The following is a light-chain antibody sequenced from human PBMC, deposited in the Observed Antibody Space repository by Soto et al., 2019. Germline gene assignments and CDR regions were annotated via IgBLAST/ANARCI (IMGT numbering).Light chain of an antibody. CDR3: SSYTSSNPYV. CDR1: GSDLDGFDY. V-gene: IGLV2-14*01. Sequence: QSALTQPASVSGSPGQSITISCTGTGSDLDGFDYVSWYQQHPGTAPKLMIYEVSERPSGVSNRFSGSKSGNTASLTISRLQAEDEADYYCSSYTSSNPYVFGTGTKLTVL. CDR2: EVS. J-gene: IGLJ1*01.